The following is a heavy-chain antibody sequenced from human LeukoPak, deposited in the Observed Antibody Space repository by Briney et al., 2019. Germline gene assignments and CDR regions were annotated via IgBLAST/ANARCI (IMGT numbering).Heavy chain of an antibody. D-gene: IGHD5-18*01. CDR3: ARRTPERYSYGIGYHYMDV. V-gene: IGHV4-38-2*02. J-gene: IGHJ6*03. CDR2: IYHSGST. Sequence: PSETLSLTCTVSGYSISSGYYWGWIRQPPGQGLEWIGSIYHSGSTYYNPSLKSRVTISVDTSKNQFSLKLSSVTAADTAVYYCARRTPERYSYGIGYHYMDVWGKGTTVTVSS. CDR1: GYSISSGYY.